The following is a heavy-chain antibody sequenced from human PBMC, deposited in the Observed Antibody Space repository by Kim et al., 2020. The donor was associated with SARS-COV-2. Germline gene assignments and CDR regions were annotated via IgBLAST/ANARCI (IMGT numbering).Heavy chain of an antibody. V-gene: IGHV3-9*01. D-gene: IGHD7-27*01. J-gene: IGHJ3*02. CDR2: ISWNSGSI. CDR3: ATDRCGANWGSRYCGAFDI. CDR1: GFTFADYA. Sequence: GGSLRLSCAASGFTFADYAMHWVRQAPGKGLEWVSGISWNSGSIGYADSVKGRFTISRDNAKNSLYLQMNSLRAEDTALYYCATDRCGANWGSRYCGAFDIWGQGTMVTVSS.